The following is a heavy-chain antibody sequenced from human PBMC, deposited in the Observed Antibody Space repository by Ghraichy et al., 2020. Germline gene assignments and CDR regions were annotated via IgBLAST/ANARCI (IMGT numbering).Heavy chain of an antibody. J-gene: IGHJ3*02. V-gene: IGHV4-59*01. D-gene: IGHD3-16*02. CDR3: ARDSKGYLGGVIVDDAFDI. CDR1: GGSISNYY. CDR2: IYYSGST. Sequence: SETLSLTCTVSGGSISNYYWSWIRQPPGKGLEWIGFIYYSGSTNYNPSLKSRVTISVDTSKNQFALKLSSVTAADTAVYYCARDSKGYLGGVIVDDAFDIWGRGTMVTVSS.